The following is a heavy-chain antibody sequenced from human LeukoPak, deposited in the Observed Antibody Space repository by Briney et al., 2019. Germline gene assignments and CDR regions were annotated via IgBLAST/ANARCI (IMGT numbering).Heavy chain of an antibody. V-gene: IGHV3-30-3*01. J-gene: IGHJ3*02. Sequence: PGRSLRLSCAASGFSFSNSAMHWVRQAPGKGLEWVAVISYEGSNKLYADSVKGRFTISRDNSKNTLFLQMNSLRAEDSAVYYCARDEYDILTGYMGAFDIWGQGTMVTVSS. D-gene: IGHD3-9*01. CDR1: GFSFSNSA. CDR2: ISYEGSNK. CDR3: ARDEYDILTGYMGAFDI.